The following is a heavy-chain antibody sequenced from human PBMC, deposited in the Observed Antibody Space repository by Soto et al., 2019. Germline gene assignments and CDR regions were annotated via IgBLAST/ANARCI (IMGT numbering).Heavy chain of an antibody. CDR2: ISPINT. Sequence: ASVKVSCKASGYTFASYGISWVRQAPGQGLEWMGWISPINTNYAQKFQDRVTMTSDPSSSTAYMEVRSLRSDDTAVYFCARDTALPESLRDDFFYFGMDVWGQGTTVTVPS. CDR1: GYTFASYG. CDR3: ARDTALPESLRDDFFYFGMDV. J-gene: IGHJ6*02. V-gene: IGHV1-18*04. D-gene: IGHD2-2*01.